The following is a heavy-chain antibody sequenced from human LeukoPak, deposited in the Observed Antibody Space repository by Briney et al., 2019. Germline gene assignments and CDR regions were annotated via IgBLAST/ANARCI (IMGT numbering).Heavy chain of an antibody. Sequence: SVNVSCKASGGTFSSYAISWVRQAPGQGLEWMGRIIPILGIANYAQKFQGRVTITADKSTSTAYMELSSLRSEDTAVYYCARRLGATTPFDYWGQGTLVTVSS. J-gene: IGHJ4*02. D-gene: IGHD1-26*01. CDR3: ARRLGATTPFDY. CDR1: GGTFSSYA. CDR2: IIPILGIA. V-gene: IGHV1-69*04.